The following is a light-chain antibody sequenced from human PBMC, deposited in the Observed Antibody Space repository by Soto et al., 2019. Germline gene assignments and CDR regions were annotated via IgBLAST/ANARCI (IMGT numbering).Light chain of an antibody. CDR1: QSVSSY. V-gene: IGKV3-11*01. CDR2: DAS. Sequence: EIVLTQSPATLSLSPGERATLSCRASQSVSSYLAWYQQQPGQAPRLLIYDASNRATVIPARFSGSGSGTDFTLSISSLEPDDVAVYYCQQRSDWPSTFGGGTKVQIK. CDR3: QQRSDWPST. J-gene: IGKJ4*02.